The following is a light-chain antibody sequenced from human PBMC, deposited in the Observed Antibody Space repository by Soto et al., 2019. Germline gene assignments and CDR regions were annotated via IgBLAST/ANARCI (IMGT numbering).Light chain of an antibody. J-gene: IGKJ5*01. CDR1: QRIRTS. V-gene: IGKV1-39*01. CDR2: AAS. CDR3: QQLHDYPIT. Sequence: DIQMTQSPSSLSASIGDRVTITCRASQRIRTSLNWYQHKPGKAPKLLIYAASSLQSGVPSRFSGSGSGTDFILTISSLQPEDFATYYCQQLHDYPITFGQGTRLEIK.